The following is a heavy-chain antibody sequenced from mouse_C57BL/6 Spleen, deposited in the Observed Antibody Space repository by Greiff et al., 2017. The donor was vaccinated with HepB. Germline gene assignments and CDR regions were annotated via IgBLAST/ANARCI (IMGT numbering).Heavy chain of an antibody. V-gene: IGHV5-4*01. Sequence: EVQRVESGGGLVKPGGSLKLSCAASGFTFSSYAMSWVRQTPEKRLEWVATISDGGSYTYYPDNVKGRFTISRDNAKNNLYLQMSHLKSEDTAMYYCARDIPHYYGSPGVAYWGQGTLVTVSA. CDR3: ARDIPHYYGSPGVAY. J-gene: IGHJ3*01. D-gene: IGHD1-1*01. CDR1: GFTFSSYA. CDR2: ISDGGSYT.